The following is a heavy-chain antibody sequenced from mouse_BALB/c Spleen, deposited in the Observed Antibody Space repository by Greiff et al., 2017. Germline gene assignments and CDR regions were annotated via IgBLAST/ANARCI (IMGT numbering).Heavy chain of an antibody. D-gene: IGHD2-10*02. Sequence: QVQLQQSGAELARPGASVKLSCKASGYTFTSYWMQWVKQRPGQGLEWIGAIYPGDGDTRYTQKFKGKATLTADKSSSTAYMQLSSLASEDSAVYYCARIGRYGNYGNAMDYWGQGTSVTVSS. J-gene: IGHJ4*01. CDR3: ARIGRYGNYGNAMDY. CDR1: GYTFTSYW. V-gene: IGHV1-87*01. CDR2: IYPGDGDT.